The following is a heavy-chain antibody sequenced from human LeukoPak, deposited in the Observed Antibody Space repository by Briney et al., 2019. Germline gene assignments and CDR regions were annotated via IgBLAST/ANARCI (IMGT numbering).Heavy chain of an antibody. CDR3: ARDRSWYSSGWYTDY. CDR1: GYTFTSYY. V-gene: IGHV3-30-3*01. D-gene: IGHD6-19*01. J-gene: IGHJ4*02. CDR2: ISYDGSNK. Sequence: SCKASGYTFTSYYMHWVRQAPGKGLEWVAVISYDGSNKYYADSVKGRFTISRDNSKNTLYLQMNSLRAEDTAVYYCARDRSWYSSGWYTDYWGQGTLVTVSS.